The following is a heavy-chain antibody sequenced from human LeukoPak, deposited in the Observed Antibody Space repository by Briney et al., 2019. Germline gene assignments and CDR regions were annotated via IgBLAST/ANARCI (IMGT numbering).Heavy chain of an antibody. D-gene: IGHD3-9*01. CDR2: ISGSGGST. Sequence: GGSLRLSCAASGFTFSSYAMSWVRQAPGKGLEWVSAISGSGGSTYYADSVKGRFTISRDNSKNTLYLQMNSLRAEDTAVYYCARKGNYDILTGPNGMDVWGQGTTVTVSS. CDR3: ARKGNYDILTGPNGMDV. V-gene: IGHV3-23*01. J-gene: IGHJ6*02. CDR1: GFTFSSYA.